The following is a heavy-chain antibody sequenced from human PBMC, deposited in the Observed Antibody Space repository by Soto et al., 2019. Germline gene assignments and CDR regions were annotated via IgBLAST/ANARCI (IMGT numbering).Heavy chain of an antibody. D-gene: IGHD2-21*02. V-gene: IGHV3-30*04. CDR3: AKGCLDDGHCFFFDY. CDR1: GFTFSNSA. CDR2: ISFDGNNI. Sequence: QVQLVESGGGVVQPGGSLRLSCAASGFTFSNSAMHWVRQAPGKGLEWVSYISFDGNNIYYPDSVRGRFTISRDNYKSPLSLQHTRLRAKDTAVYYCAKGCLDDGHCFFFDYWGQGVFVSVSS. J-gene: IGHJ4*02.